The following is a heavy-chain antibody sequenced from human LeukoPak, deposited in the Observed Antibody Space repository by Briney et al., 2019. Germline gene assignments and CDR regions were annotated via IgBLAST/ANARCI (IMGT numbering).Heavy chain of an antibody. D-gene: IGHD2-15*01. CDR2: ISYDGSNK. CDR1: GFTFSSYG. Sequence: GGSLRLSCAASGFTFSSYGMHWVRQAPGKGLEWVAVISYDGSNKYYADSVKGRFTISRDNSKNTLYLQMNSLRAEDTAVYYCARGTRAHNWFDPWGQGTLVTVSS. CDR3: ARGTRAHNWFDP. J-gene: IGHJ5*02. V-gene: IGHV3-30*03.